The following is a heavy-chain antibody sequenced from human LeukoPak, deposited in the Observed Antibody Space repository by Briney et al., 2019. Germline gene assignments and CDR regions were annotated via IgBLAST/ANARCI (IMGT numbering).Heavy chain of an antibody. CDR3: AKAPVSGSRSPLDY. CDR2: ISYDGSDK. J-gene: IGHJ4*02. Sequence: GGSLRLSCAASGFTFISYGMHWVRQAPGKGLEWVAVISYDGSDKYYADSVKGRFTISRDNSKNTLFLEMISLRAEDTALYYCAKAPVSGSRSPLDYWGQGTLVTVSS. CDR1: GFTFISYG. D-gene: IGHD1-26*01. V-gene: IGHV3-30*18.